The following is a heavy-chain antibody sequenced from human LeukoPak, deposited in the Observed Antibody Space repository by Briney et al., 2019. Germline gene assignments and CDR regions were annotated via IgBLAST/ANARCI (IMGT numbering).Heavy chain of an antibody. CDR3: VSAAGSYQVFDY. J-gene: IGHJ4*02. CDR2: IISSSSTI. V-gene: IGHV3-48*01. CDR1: GFTFSSYS. D-gene: IGHD1-26*01. Sequence: PGGSLRLSCAASGFTFSSYSMNWVRQAPGKGLEWVSYIISSSSTIYYADSVKGRFTISRDNAKNSLYLQMNSLRAEDTAVYYCVSAAGSYQVFDYWGQGTLVTVSS.